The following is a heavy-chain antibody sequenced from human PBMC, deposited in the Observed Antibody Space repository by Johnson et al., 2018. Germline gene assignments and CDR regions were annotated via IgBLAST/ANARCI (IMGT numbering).Heavy chain of an antibody. CDR3: ARDWGGSGSYLFAFDI. J-gene: IGHJ3*02. Sequence: QVQLVESGGGVVQPGRSLRLSCAASGFTFSSYGMHWVRQAPGKGLEWVAVIWYDGSDKYYADSVKGRFTISRDNSKNTLYLQMNSRRAEDPAVYYCARDWGGSGSYLFAFDIWGQGTMVTVSS. CDR1: GFTFSSYG. D-gene: IGHD1-26*01. V-gene: IGHV3-33*01. CDR2: IWYDGSDK.